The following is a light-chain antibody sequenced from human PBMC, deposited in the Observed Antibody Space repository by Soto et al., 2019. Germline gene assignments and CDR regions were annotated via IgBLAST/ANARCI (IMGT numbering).Light chain of an antibody. Sequence: QSALTQPRSVSGSPGQSVTISCAGTSSDVGAYKYVSWYQHHPSKAPKLILYDVSERPSGVPDRFSGSKSGNTASLTISGLQAEDEADYYCCSYAGSYTYVFGTGTKVTVL. CDR1: SSDVGAYKY. J-gene: IGLJ1*01. CDR3: CSYAGSYTYV. V-gene: IGLV2-11*01. CDR2: DVS.